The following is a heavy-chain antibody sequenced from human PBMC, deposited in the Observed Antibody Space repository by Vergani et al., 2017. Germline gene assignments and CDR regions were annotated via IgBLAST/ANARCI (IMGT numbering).Heavy chain of an antibody. CDR1: GFTFSNAW. Sequence: EVQLVESGGGLVKPGGSLRLSCAASGFTFSNAWMSWVRQAPGKGLEWVGRIKSKTDGGTTDYAAPVKGRFTISRDDSKNTLYLQMNSLKTEDTAVYYCARDAAHNLYWYFDLWGRGTLVTVSS. V-gene: IGHV3-15*01. J-gene: IGHJ2*01. CDR2: IKSKTDGGTT. CDR3: ARDAAHNLYWYFDL.